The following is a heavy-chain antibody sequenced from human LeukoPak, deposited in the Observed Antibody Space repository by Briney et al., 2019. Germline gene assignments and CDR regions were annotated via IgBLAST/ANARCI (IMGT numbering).Heavy chain of an antibody. V-gene: IGHV3-23*01. CDR1: GFTFSNFA. Sequence: GGSLRLSCAVSGFTFSNFAMSWVRQAPGKGLEWISAISDSAAKTYYADSVKGRFTISRGNAKNTVFLQMNSLRAEDTALYYCAKEDHGTYSTAFDYWGQGTLVTVSS. CDR2: ISDSAAKT. CDR3: AKEDHGTYSTAFDY. J-gene: IGHJ4*02. D-gene: IGHD1-26*01.